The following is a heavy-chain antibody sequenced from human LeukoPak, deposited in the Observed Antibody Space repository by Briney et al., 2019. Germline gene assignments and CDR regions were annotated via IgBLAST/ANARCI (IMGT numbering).Heavy chain of an antibody. CDR2: INSDGCST. J-gene: IGHJ4*02. Sequence: PGGSKILSCAASGFTFSSFWMHWVRQAPGKGLVWVSRINSDGCSTSYADSVEGRFTISRDNAKNTLYLQMNSLRAEDTAVYYCARGFASSRNFDYWGQGALVTVS. CDR3: ARGFASSRNFDY. CDR1: GFTFSSFW. V-gene: IGHV3-74*01. D-gene: IGHD6-13*01.